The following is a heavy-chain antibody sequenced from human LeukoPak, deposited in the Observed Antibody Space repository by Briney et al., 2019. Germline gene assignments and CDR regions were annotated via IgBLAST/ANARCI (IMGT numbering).Heavy chain of an antibody. CDR1: GFTFSSYE. Sequence: GGSLRLSCAASGFTFSSYEMNWVRQAPGKGLEWVSYISSSGNTIYYADSVKGRFTISRDNARNSLYLQMTNLRAEDTAVYYCARGDWEPSDYWGQGTLVTVSS. D-gene: IGHD1-14*01. V-gene: IGHV3-48*03. CDR2: ISSSGNTI. CDR3: ARGDWEPSDY. J-gene: IGHJ4*02.